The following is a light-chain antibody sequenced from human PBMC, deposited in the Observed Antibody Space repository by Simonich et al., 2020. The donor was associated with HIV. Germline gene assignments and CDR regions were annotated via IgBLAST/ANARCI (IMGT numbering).Light chain of an antibody. Sequence: QSALTQPASVSGSPGQSITTSCTGTSSNVGNYNLVSWYQQNPAKAPKLMIYEGNKRPSGVSNRFSGSKSGNTASLTISGLQAEDEADYYCCSYAGGSTWVFGGGTKLTVL. CDR3: CSYAGGSTWV. CDR1: SSNVGNYNL. J-gene: IGLJ3*02. CDR2: EGN. V-gene: IGLV2-23*01.